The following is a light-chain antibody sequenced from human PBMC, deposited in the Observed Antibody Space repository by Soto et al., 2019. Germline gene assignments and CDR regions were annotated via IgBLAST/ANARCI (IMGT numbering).Light chain of an antibody. V-gene: IGKV3-15*01. CDR3: QQYHNWPPIT. CDR2: GAS. J-gene: IGKJ5*01. Sequence: EIVMTQSPATLSVSPGERATLSCRASQSVYSNSAWYQQKPGQAPRLLIYGASIRATGIPARFSGSGSGTDFTLAISSLQSEDFAVYYCQQYHNWPPITFGQGTRLEIK. CDR1: QSVYSN.